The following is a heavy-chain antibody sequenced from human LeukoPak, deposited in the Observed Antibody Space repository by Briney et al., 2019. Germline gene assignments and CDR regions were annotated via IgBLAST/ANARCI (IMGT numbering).Heavy chain of an antibody. CDR3: ARQSYSSGWNFDY. D-gene: IGHD6-19*01. Sequence: GASVKVSCKASGYTFTSYYMHWVRQAPGQGLEWMGWISVLNGNTNYAQKLQGRVTMTTDTSTSTAYMELRSLRSDDTAVYYCARQSYSSGWNFDYWGQGTLVTVSS. V-gene: IGHV1-18*04. CDR1: GYTFTSYY. J-gene: IGHJ4*02. CDR2: ISVLNGNT.